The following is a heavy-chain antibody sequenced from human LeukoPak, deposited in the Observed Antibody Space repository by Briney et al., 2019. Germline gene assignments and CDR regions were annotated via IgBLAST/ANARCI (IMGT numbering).Heavy chain of an antibody. V-gene: IGHV4-30-4*01. Sequence: PSETLSLTCTVSGGSISSGDYYWSWIRQPPGKGLEWIGYIYYSGSTYYNPSLKSRVTISVDTSKNQFSLKLSSVTAADTAVYYCARTYYDILTGYYYYMDVWGKGTTVTVSS. CDR3: ARTYYDILTGYYYYMDV. D-gene: IGHD3-9*01. CDR1: GGSISSGDYY. CDR2: IYYSGST. J-gene: IGHJ6*03.